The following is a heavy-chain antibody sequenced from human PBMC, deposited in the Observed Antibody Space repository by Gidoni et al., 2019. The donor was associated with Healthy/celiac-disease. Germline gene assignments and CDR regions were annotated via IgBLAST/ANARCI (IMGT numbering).Heavy chain of an antibody. CDR1: GFTFSNAW. J-gene: IGHJ6*03. D-gene: IGHD2-2*01. CDR3: TTVPHQLLIYYYYYMDV. V-gene: IGHV3-15*01. CDR2: IKSKTDGGTT. Sequence: EVQLVESGGGLVKPGGSLRLSCAASGFTFSNAWMSWVRQAPGKGLEWVGRIKSKTDGGTTDYAAPVKGRFTISRDDSKNTLYLQMNSLKTEDTAVYYCTTVPHQLLIYYYYYMDVWGKGTTVTVSS.